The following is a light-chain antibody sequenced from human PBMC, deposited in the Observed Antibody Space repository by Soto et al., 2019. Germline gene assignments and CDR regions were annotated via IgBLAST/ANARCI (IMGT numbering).Light chain of an antibody. CDR1: SSNIGSNT. CDR2: SNN. J-gene: IGLJ2*01. Sequence: QSVLTQPPSASGTPGQRVTISCSGGSSNIGSNTVNWYQQLPGTAPNLLIYSNNERPSGDPDRFSGSKSGTSASLAISGLQSEDEADYYCAAWDDRLNAVVFGGGTKVTVL. V-gene: IGLV1-44*01. CDR3: AAWDDRLNAVV.